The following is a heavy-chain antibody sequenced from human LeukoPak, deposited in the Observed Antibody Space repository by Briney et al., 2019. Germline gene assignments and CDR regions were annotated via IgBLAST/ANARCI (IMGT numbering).Heavy chain of an antibody. Sequence: PGGSLRLSCAASGFTFRSYAMHWVRQAPGKGLEWVAVISYDGNNKYYADSVKGRFTISRDDSKNTLYVQMNGLRGEDTAVYYCARENDYGDDNWFDPWGQGTLVTVSS. CDR3: ARENDYGDDNWFDP. J-gene: IGHJ5*02. CDR1: GFTFRSYA. V-gene: IGHV3-30-3*01. D-gene: IGHD4-17*01. CDR2: ISYDGNNK.